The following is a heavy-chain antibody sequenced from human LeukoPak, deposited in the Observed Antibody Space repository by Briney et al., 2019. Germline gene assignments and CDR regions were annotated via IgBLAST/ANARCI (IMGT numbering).Heavy chain of an antibody. D-gene: IGHD4-17*01. CDR2: IYTSGST. V-gene: IGHV4-4*07. CDR3: ARDIGYGDGHYYYYYMDV. J-gene: IGHJ6*03. CDR1: GGSISSYY. Sequence: PSETLSLTCSVSGGSISSYYWSWIRQPAGKGLEWIGRIYTSGSTNYNPSLKSRVTMSVDTSKNQFSLKLSSVTAADTAVYYCARDIGYGDGHYYYYYMDVWGKGTTDTISS.